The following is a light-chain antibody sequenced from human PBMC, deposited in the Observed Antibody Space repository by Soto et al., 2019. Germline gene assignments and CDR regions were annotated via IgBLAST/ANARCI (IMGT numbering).Light chain of an antibody. CDR1: SSDVGGYNY. CDR2: EVN. V-gene: IGLV2-8*01. J-gene: IGLJ1*01. CDR3: SSYAGGSNV. Sequence: LTQPPSASGSPGQSVAISCTGTSSDVGGYNYVSWYQQHPGKAPKLMIYEVNKRPSGVPDRFSGSKSGNTASLTVSGLQAEDEADYYCSSYAGGSNVFGTGTKVTVL.